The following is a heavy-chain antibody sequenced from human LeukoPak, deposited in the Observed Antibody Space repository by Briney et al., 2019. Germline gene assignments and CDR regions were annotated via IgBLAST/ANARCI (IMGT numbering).Heavy chain of an antibody. J-gene: IGHJ6*02. CDR2: ISAYNGNT. V-gene: IGHV1-18*04. D-gene: IGHD4-17*01. Sequence: ASVKVSCKASGYTFTGYYIHWVRQAPGQGLEWMGWISAYNGNTNYAQKLQGRVTMTTDTSTSTAYMELRSLRSDDTAVYYCARATSSPTTVNYYYGMDVWGQGTTVTVSS. CDR1: GYTFTGYY. CDR3: ARATSSPTTVNYYYGMDV.